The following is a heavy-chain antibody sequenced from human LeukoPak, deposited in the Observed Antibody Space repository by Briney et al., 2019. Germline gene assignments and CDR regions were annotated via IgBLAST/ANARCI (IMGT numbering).Heavy chain of an antibody. CDR1: GFTFSSYS. J-gene: IGHJ4*02. V-gene: IGHV3-21*01. D-gene: IGHD6-19*01. Sequence: PGGSLRLSCAASGFTFSSYSMNWVRQAPGKGLEWVSSISSSSYDINYTDSMKGRFTISRDNAKNSLYPQMNSLRVEDTAVYYCARRESSGRFDYWGQGTLVTVSS. CDR2: ISSSSYDI. CDR3: ARRESSGRFDY.